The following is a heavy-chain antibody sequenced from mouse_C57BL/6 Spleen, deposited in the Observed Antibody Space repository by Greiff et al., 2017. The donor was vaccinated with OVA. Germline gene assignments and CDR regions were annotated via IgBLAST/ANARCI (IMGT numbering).Heavy chain of an antibody. CDR2: ISSGSSTT. CDR3: ARGLFYRSGYDMDY. J-gene: IGHJ2*01. Sequence: EVKVVESGGGLVKPGGSLKLSCAASGFTFSDYGMHWVRQAPEKGLEWVAYISSGSSTTYYADTVKGRFTISRDNAKNTLFLQMTSLRSEDTAMYYGARGLFYRSGYDMDYWGQGTTLTVSS. V-gene: IGHV5-17*01. D-gene: IGHD2-2*01. CDR1: GFTFSDYG.